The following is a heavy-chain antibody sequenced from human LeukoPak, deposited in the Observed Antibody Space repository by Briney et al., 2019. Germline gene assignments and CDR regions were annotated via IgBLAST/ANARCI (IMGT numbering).Heavy chain of an antibody. CDR3: ARRSAGYNWFDP. Sequence: PSETLSFTCAVYGGSFSGYYWSWIRQPPGKGLEWIGEINHSGSTNYNPSLKSRVTISVDTSKNQFSLKLSSVTAADTAVYYCARRSAGYNWFDPWGQGTLVTVSS. CDR2: INHSGST. V-gene: IGHV4-34*01. CDR1: GGSFSGYY. J-gene: IGHJ5*02.